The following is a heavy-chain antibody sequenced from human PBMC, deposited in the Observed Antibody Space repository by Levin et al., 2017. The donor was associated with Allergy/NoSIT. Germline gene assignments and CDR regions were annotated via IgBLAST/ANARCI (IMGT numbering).Heavy chain of an antibody. CDR3: TRIFGRISGYYYGTAYYFDY. V-gene: IGHV4-39*01. CDR1: GGSISSSSYY. D-gene: IGHD3-22*01. J-gene: IGHJ4*02. Sequence: SQTLSLTCTVSGGSISSSSYYWGWIRQPPGKGLEWIGSIYYSGSTYYNPSLKSRVTISVDTSKNQFSLKLSSVTAADTAVYYCTRIFGRISGYYYGTAYYFDYWGQGTLVTVSS. CDR2: IYYSGST.